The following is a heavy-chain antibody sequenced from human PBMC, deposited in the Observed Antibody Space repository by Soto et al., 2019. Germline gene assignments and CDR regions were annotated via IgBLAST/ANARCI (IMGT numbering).Heavy chain of an antibody. CDR3: ARGASDFWGGYPEIHYFDY. Sequence: ESGGGVVQPGRSLRLSCAASEFTFSTYPLHWVRQAPGKGLEGVAVISYDETNKYYADSVKGRFTISRDNSKNTLYLQMNSLRADDTAVYYCARGASDFWGGYPEIHYFDYWGQGTLVTVSS. D-gene: IGHD3-3*01. CDR2: ISYDETNK. CDR1: EFTFSTYP. J-gene: IGHJ4*02. V-gene: IGHV3-30-3*01.